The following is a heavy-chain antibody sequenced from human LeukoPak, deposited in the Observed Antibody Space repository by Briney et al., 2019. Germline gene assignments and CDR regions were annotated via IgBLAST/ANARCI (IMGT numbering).Heavy chain of an antibody. D-gene: IGHD2-21*02. CDR3: AKGGGGDLGGYFDY. J-gene: IGHJ4*02. V-gene: IGHV3-43D*03. CDR1: GFTFISYW. CDR2: ISWDGGST. Sequence: PGGSLRLSCAASGFTFISYWMHWVRQAPGKGLEWVSLISWDGGSTYYADSVKGRFTISRDNSKNSLYLQMNSLRAEDTALYYCAKGGGGDLGGYFDYWGQGTLVTVSS.